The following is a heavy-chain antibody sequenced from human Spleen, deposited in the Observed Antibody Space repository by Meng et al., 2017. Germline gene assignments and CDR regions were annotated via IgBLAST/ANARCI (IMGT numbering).Heavy chain of an antibody. Sequence: ASVKVSCKASGYTFTSYGISWVRQAPGQGLEWMGWVSAYNGNTNYGQKLQGRVTMTTDTSTSTAYMELRDMGSDDKAGYYCAGDSNEFGVFDYWGQGTLVTVSS. CDR2: VSAYNGNT. CDR1: GYTFTSYG. D-gene: IGHD3-10*01. V-gene: IGHV1-18*01. CDR3: AGDSNEFGVFDY. J-gene: IGHJ4*02.